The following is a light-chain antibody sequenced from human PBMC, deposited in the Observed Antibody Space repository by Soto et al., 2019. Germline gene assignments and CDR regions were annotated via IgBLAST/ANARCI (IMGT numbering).Light chain of an antibody. Sequence: EIVLTQSPGTPSLSPGERATLSCRASQSVSNSYLAWYQQKPGQAPRLLIYGPSSRATGIPDRFSGSGSGTDFTLTISRLEPGDFAVYYCQQYGSSPLSFGGGTKVDIK. CDR1: QSVSNSY. V-gene: IGKV3-20*01. J-gene: IGKJ4*01. CDR2: GPS. CDR3: QQYGSSPLS.